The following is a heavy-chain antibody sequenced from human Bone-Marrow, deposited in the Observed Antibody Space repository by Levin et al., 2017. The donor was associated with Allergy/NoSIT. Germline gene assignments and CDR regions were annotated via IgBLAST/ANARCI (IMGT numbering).Heavy chain of an antibody. D-gene: IGHD5-18*01. J-gene: IGHJ6*02. V-gene: IGHV3-30*02. Sequence: QPGGSLRLSCAASGFTFSTYGMLWVRQAPGKGLECVAFIGFDGTKKNYADSLQGRFTISRDTSKNTVYLQMKSLTVEDTAVYFCARAEYSFGFYYYGMDVWGQGTTVTVSS. CDR1: GFTFSTYG. CDR3: ARAEYSFGFYYYGMDV. CDR2: IGFDGTKK.